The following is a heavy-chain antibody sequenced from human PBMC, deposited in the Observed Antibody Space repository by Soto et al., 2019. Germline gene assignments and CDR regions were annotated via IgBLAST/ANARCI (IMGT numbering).Heavy chain of an antibody. Sequence: EASVKVSCKASGGTFSSYAISWVRQAPGQGLEWMGGIIPIFGTANYAQKFQGRVTITADESTSTAYMELSSLRSEDTAVYYCARVVGGEVVPAAISYYYYGMDVWGQGTTVTVSS. CDR3: ARVVGGEVVPAAISYYYYGMDV. CDR2: IIPIFGTA. V-gene: IGHV1-69*13. CDR1: GGTFSSYA. D-gene: IGHD2-2*01. J-gene: IGHJ6*02.